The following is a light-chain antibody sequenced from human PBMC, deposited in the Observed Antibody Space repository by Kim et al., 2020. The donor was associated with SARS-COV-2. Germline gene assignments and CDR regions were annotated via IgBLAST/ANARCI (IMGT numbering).Light chain of an antibody. Sequence: SYELTQPLSVSVALGQTARISCERDNIGSKNVHWYRQMPGQAPVLVIYRDSSRPSGIPERFSGSNSGNTATLTITGAQAGDAPDYYCQVWDTSTVFGGG. V-gene: IGLV3-9*01. J-gene: IGLJ2*01. CDR3: QVWDTSTV. CDR2: RDS. CDR1: NIGSKN.